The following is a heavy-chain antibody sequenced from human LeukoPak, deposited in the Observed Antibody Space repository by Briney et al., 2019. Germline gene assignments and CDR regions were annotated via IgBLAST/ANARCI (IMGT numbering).Heavy chain of an antibody. J-gene: IGHJ4*02. Sequence: GGTLRLSCAASGFTFSSYGMHWVRQAPGKGLEWVAFIRYDGSNKYYADSVKGRFTISRDNSKDTLYLQMNSLRAEDTAVYYCAKDPGPGTMTVVVIPEYWGQGTLVTVSS. D-gene: IGHD3-22*01. CDR1: GFTFSSYG. V-gene: IGHV3-30*02. CDR2: IRYDGSNK. CDR3: AKDPGPGTMTVVVIPEY.